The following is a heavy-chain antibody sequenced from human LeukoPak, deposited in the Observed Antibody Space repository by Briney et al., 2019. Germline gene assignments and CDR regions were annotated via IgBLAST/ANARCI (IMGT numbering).Heavy chain of an antibody. V-gene: IGHV3-9*01. D-gene: IGHD2-21*02. J-gene: IGHJ6*02. Sequence: GGSLRLSCAASGFTFSSYAMSWVRQAPGKGLEWVSGISGNSGSIGYADSVKGRFTMSRDNAKNSLYLQMNGLRAEDTALYYCAKDLTPSDYYYYYGMDVWGQGTTVTVSS. CDR1: GFTFSSYA. CDR2: ISGNSGSI. CDR3: AKDLTPSDYYYYYGMDV.